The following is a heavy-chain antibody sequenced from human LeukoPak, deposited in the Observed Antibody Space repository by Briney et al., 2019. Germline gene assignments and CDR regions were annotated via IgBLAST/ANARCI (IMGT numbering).Heavy chain of an antibody. V-gene: IGHV3-74*01. Sequence: QAGGSLRLSCVASGFTFSGSWMHWVRQASGKGLVWVSRINPNGRITDYADSVKGRFTISRDNARNTVLLQMNSLRAEDTAVYYCARDRPCSASDCTPGDDFDFWGQGALVTVSS. J-gene: IGHJ4*02. CDR2: INPNGRIT. D-gene: IGHD2-15*01. CDR1: GFTFSGSW. CDR3: ARDRPCSASDCTPGDDFDF.